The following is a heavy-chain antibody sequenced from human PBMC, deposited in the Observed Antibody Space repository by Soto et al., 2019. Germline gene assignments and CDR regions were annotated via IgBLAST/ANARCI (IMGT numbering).Heavy chain of an antibody. J-gene: IGHJ4*02. CDR2: IIPFFDST. CDR1: GGTFNTLS. V-gene: IGHV1-69*06. CDR3: TTRAQGRFDH. Sequence: QVQLVQSGAEGKRPGSSVKVSCTPSGGTFNTLSINWVRQAPGQGLEWMGAIIPFFDSTNYAQKFQDRVTITADKSLGTAYMELTSLRSDDTAVYYCTTRAQGRFDHWGQGTPLTVSS.